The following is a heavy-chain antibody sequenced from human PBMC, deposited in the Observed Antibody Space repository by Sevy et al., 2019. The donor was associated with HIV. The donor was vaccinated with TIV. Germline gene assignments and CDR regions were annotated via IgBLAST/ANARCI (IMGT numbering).Heavy chain of an antibody. CDR1: GGSFSGYY. J-gene: IGHJ4*02. CDR3: ARGLLVLYDY. CDR2: INHSGST. Sequence: SETLSLTCAVYGGSFSGYYWSWIRQPPGKGLEWIGQINHSGSTNYNPSLKSRVTISVDTSKNQFSLKLSSVTAADTAVYYCARGLLVLYDYWGQGTLVTVSS. V-gene: IGHV4-34*01. D-gene: IGHD2-21*01.